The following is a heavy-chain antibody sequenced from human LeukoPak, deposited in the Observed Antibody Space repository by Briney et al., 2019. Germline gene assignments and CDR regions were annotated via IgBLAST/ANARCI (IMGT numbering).Heavy chain of an antibody. V-gene: IGHV3-66*02. J-gene: IGHJ4*02. Sequence: GGSLRLSCAASGFTVSSNYMRWVRQAPGEGLEWVSVLYSGGGTYYADSVRGRFTISRDNSKNTVYLQMNSLSTEDTALYYCASGYNWNYLFDYWGQGTLVTVSS. D-gene: IGHD1-7*01. CDR1: GFTVSSNY. CDR2: LYSGGGT. CDR3: ASGYNWNYLFDY.